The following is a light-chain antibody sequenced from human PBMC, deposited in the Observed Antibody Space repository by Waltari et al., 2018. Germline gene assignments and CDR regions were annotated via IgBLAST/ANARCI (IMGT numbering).Light chain of an antibody. Sequence: DIQMTQSPSTLSASVGDRVTITCRARQSMSNYLAWYQQKPGKAPNLLIYKASILKSGVSSRFSGSGSGTQFTLTISSLQPGDFATYFCQQYNTYSSFGQGTKLEIK. CDR3: QQYNTYSS. CDR2: KAS. CDR1: QSMSNY. J-gene: IGKJ2*01. V-gene: IGKV1-5*03.